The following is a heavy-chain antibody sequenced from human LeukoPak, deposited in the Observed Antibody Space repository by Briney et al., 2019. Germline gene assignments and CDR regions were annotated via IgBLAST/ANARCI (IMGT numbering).Heavy chain of an antibody. CDR3: ARGPTYGSRSDFLES. CDR1: GFSISSHW. CDR2: LKEDVSAR. Sequence: GGSLRLSCVASGFSISSHWMSWVRQAPGKGLEWVASLKEDVSARNLVASVKGRFTISTDNAKNSLYLQMNSLRVEDTAVYYCARGPTYGSRSDFLESWGLGTLVTVSS. D-gene: IGHD3-10*01. J-gene: IGHJ4*02. V-gene: IGHV3-7*01.